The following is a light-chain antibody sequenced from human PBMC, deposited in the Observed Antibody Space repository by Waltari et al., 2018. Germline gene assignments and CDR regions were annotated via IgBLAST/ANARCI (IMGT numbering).Light chain of an antibody. Sequence: QSVLTQRPSVSEAPRQRVTIPCSGSSSNIGNTAVNWYQRLPGEAPKLLIYYDDLLPSGVSDRFSGSKSGTSASMAIGGLLSEDEGDYYCAAWDDSLNAVVFGGGTKLTVL. J-gene: IGLJ2*01. CDR3: AAWDDSLNAVV. CDR2: YDD. CDR1: SSNIGNTA. V-gene: IGLV1-36*01.